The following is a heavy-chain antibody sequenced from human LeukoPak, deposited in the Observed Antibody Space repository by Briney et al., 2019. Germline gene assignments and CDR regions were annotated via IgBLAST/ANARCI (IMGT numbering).Heavy chain of an antibody. V-gene: IGHV1-2*02. CDR1: GYTFTGYY. J-gene: IGHJ4*02. CDR2: INPNSGGT. Sequence: GSVNVSCKASGYTFTGYYMHGVRQAPGQGLEWMGLINPNSGGTNYAQKFQGRVTMTRDTSISTAYMELSRLRSDDTAVYYCARVTLRFLEWLSPFDYWGQGTLVTVSS. D-gene: IGHD3-3*01. CDR3: ARVTLRFLEWLSPFDY.